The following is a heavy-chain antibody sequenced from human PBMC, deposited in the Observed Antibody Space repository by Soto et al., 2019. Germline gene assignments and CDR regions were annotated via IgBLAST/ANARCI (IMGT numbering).Heavy chain of an antibody. V-gene: IGHV1-69*13. CDR3: ARDLRGSSGHII. CDR1: GGTSSSYA. CDR2: IIPIFGTA. J-gene: IGHJ4*02. Sequence: SVKVSCKASGGTSSSYAISWVRQAPGQGLEWMGGIIPIFGTANYAQKFQGRVTITADESTSTAYMELSSLRSEDTAVYYCARDLRGSSGHIIWGQGTLVTVSS. D-gene: IGHD6-19*01.